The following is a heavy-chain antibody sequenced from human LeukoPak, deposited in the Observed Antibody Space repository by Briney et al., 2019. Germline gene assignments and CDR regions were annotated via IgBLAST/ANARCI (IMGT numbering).Heavy chain of an antibody. Sequence: GGSLRLSCVASGFTFSSYNMHWVRQAPGKGLEWVAVISYDRSNKSYADSVKGRSTISRDNSKNTLYLQVNSLRPEDTAVYYCGRDTVGYGGAFDIWGQGTMDTVSS. D-gene: IGHD5-18*01. J-gene: IGHJ3*02. CDR1: GFTFSSYN. CDR2: ISYDRSNK. V-gene: IGHV3-30-3*01. CDR3: GRDTVGYGGAFDI.